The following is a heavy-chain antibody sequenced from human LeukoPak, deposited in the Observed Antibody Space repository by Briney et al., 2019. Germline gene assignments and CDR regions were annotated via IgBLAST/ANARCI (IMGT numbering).Heavy chain of an antibody. CDR2: IYYSGST. CDR1: GGSISSYY. D-gene: IGHD3-16*02. V-gene: IGHV4-59*01. Sequence: PSETLSLTCTVSGGSISSYYWSWIRQPPGKGLEWIGYIYYSGSTNYNPSLKSRVTISVDTSKNQFSLKLSSVTAADTAVYYCARDSPYRRFFDLWGRGTLVTVSS. J-gene: IGHJ2*01. CDR3: ARDSPYRRFFDL.